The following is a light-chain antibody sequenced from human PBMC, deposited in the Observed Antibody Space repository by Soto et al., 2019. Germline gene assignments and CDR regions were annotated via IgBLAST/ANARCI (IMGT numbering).Light chain of an antibody. Sequence: EIVMTQSPATLSVSPGERATLSCRASESASTNLAWYQQRPGQAPWLLIYATSTRATGIPARFTGSGSGTEFTLTISSLQSEEFAVYYCKQYNKWPLTFGGGTKVEIK. V-gene: IGKV3-15*01. CDR2: ATS. CDR3: KQYNKWPLT. CDR1: ESASTN. J-gene: IGKJ4*01.